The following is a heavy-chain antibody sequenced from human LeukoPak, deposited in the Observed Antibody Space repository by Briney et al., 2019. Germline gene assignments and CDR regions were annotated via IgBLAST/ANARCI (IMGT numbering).Heavy chain of an antibody. J-gene: IGHJ4*02. CDR1: GFTFSSYS. CDR2: INWNGGST. V-gene: IGHV3-20*04. CDR3: ARGIVGATRLFDY. D-gene: IGHD1-26*01. Sequence: PGGSLRLSCAASGFTFSSYSMNWVRQAPGKGLEWVSGINWNGGSTGYADSVKGRFTISRDNAKNSLYLQMNSLRAEDTALYYRARGIVGATRLFDYWGQGTLVTVSS.